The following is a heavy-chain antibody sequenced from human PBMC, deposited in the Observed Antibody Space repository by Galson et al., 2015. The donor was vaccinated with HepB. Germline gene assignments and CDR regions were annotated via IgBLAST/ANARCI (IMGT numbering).Heavy chain of an antibody. V-gene: IGHV3-33*01. J-gene: IGHJ4*02. CDR3: ARGGEGDYDILTACDY. D-gene: IGHD3-9*01. Sequence: SLRLSCAASGFTFSSYGMHWVRQAPGKGLEWVAVIWYDGSNKYYADSVKGRFTISRDNSKNTLYLQMNSLRAEDTAVYYCARGGEGDYDILTACDYWGQGTLVTVSS. CDR2: IWYDGSNK. CDR1: GFTFSSYG.